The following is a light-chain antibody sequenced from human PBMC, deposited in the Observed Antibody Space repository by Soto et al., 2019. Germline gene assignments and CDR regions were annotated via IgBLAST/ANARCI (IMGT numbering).Light chain of an antibody. CDR3: ISSTSGTSPYV. CDR2: EVT. J-gene: IGLJ1*01. CDR1: SSDVGGYNY. Sequence: QSVLTQPASVSGSPGQSITISCTGTSSDVGGYNYVSWYQHHPGKAPKLIIYEVTNRPSGVSNRFSGSKSGNTASLTISGLQAEDESDYYCISSTSGTSPYVFGTGTKVTVL. V-gene: IGLV2-14*01.